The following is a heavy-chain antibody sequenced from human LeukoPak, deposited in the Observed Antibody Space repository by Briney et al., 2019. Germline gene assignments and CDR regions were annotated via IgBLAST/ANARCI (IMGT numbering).Heavy chain of an antibody. D-gene: IGHD1-7*01. CDR3: AKDREGTTFDN. J-gene: IGHJ4*02. CDR1: GFTFSNYD. Sequence: GRSLRLSCAASGFTFSNYDMHWVRQAPGKGLEWVAVISYDGSNKYYADSVKGRFTISRDNSKNTGYLQMNSLRAEDTAVYYCAKDREGTTFDNWGQGTLATVSS. V-gene: IGHV3-30*18. CDR2: ISYDGSNK.